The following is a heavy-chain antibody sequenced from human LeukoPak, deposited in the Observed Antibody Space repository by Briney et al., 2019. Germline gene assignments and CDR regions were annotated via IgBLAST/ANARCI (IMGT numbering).Heavy chain of an antibody. J-gene: IGHJ5*02. CDR2: IYYSGST. D-gene: IGHD3-10*01. CDR3: ARGGYYGSGNDFRFDP. CDR1: GGSFSGYY. V-gene: IGHV4-59*01. Sequence: SETLSLTCAVYGGSFSGYYWSWIRQPPGKGLEWIGYIYYSGSTNYNPSLKSRVTISVDTSKNQFSLKLSSVTAADTAVYYCARGGYYGSGNDFRFDPWGQGTLATVSS.